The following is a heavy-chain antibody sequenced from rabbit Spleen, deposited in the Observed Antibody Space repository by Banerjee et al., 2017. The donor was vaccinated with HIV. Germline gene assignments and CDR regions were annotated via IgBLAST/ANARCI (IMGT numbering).Heavy chain of an antibody. CDR2: IDPVFGIT. Sequence: QLKESGGGLVQPGGSLKLSRKASGFTLSSYYMNWVRQAPGKGLEWIGYIDPVFGITYYASWVNGRFSISRENAQNTVFLQMTSLTAADTATYFCARDGAGGSYFALWGPGTLVTVS. CDR1: GFTLSSYY. J-gene: IGHJ4*01. D-gene: IGHD8-1*01. V-gene: IGHV1S7*01. CDR3: ARDGAGGSYFAL.